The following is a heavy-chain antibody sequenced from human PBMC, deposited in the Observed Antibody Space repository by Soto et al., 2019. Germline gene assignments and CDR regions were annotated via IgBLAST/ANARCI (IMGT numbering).Heavy chain of an antibody. CDR1: GFTFSSYG. V-gene: IGHV3-33*01. J-gene: IGHJ5*02. CDR3: ARETTEDYSGYDVNWFDP. D-gene: IGHD5-12*01. Sequence: GGSLRLSCAASGFTFSSYGMHWVRQAPGKGLEWVAVIWYDGSNKYYADSVKGRFTISRDNSKNTLYLQMNSLRAEDTAVYYCARETTEDYSGYDVNWFDPWGQGTLVTVSS. CDR2: IWYDGSNK.